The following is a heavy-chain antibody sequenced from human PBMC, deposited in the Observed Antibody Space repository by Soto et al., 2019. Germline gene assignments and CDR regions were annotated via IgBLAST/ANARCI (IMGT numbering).Heavy chain of an antibody. J-gene: IGHJ3*01. D-gene: IGHD3-22*01. Sequence: SGPTLVNPTQTLTLTCSFSGFSLIGSGMRVSWLRQPPGKALEWLARIDWVDDEFDSATLRSSLTISKDTSKNQVVLTMTNMAPVDTATYCCARTPGVQYDSSGSADAFDVWGQGTMVTVS. CDR1: GFSLIGSGMR. CDR3: ARTPGVQYDSSGSADAFDV. CDR2: IDWVDDE. V-gene: IGHV2-70*04.